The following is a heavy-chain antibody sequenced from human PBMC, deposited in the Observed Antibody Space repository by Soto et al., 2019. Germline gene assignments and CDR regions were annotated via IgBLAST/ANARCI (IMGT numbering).Heavy chain of an antibody. CDR1: GFTFSSYG. D-gene: IGHD5-12*01. CDR2: ISYDGSNK. CDR3: AKSAGGLPFDY. V-gene: IGHV3-30*18. Sequence: GESLKISCAASGFTFSSYGMHWVRQAPGKGLEWVAVISYDGSNKYYADSVKGRFTISRDNSKNTLYLQMNSLRAEDTAVYYCAKSAGGLPFDYWGQGTLVTVSS. J-gene: IGHJ4*02.